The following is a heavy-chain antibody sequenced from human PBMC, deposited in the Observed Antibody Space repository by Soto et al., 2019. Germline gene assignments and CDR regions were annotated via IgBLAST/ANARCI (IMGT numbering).Heavy chain of an antibody. CDR2: ISAYNGNT. J-gene: IGHJ5*02. CDR1: GYTFTSYG. V-gene: IGHV1-18*01. CDR3: ARVVCSSTSCYFLFVVGSWFDP. Sequence: GASVKVSCKASGYTFTSYGISWVRQAPGQGLEWMGWISAYNGNTNYAQKLQGRVTITTDTSTSTAYMELRSLRSDDTAVYYCARVVCSSTSCYFLFVVGSWFDPWGQGTLVTVSS. D-gene: IGHD2-2*01.